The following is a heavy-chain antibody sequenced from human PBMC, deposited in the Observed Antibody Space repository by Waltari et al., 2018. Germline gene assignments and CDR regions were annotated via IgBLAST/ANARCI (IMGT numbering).Heavy chain of an antibody. CDR3: ARAADGDYTRVYWYFDL. CDR2: IYYSVGT. Sequence: QVQLQESGPGLVKPSQTLSLTCTVSGGSISSGGYSWSWIRQHPGKGLEWIGYIYYSVGTYYNPSRKSGVTISVDTSKNQFSLKLSSVTAADTAVYYCARAADGDYTRVYWYFDLWGRGTLVTVSS. D-gene: IGHD4-17*01. V-gene: IGHV4-31*03. J-gene: IGHJ2*01. CDR1: GGSISSGGYS.